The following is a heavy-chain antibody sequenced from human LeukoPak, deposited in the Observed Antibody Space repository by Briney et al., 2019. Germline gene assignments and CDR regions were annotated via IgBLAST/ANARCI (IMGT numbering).Heavy chain of an antibody. CDR2: IIPIFGTA. V-gene: IGHV1-69*06. D-gene: IGHD2-15*01. CDR1: GGTFSSYA. CDR3: ARDPSSGGSWSEPDAFDV. Sequence: SVKVSCKASGGTFSSYAISWVRQAPGQGLEWMGGIIPIFGTANYAQKFQGRVTITADKSTSTAYMELSSLRSEDTAVYYCARDPSSGGSWSEPDAFDVWGQGTMVTVSS. J-gene: IGHJ3*01.